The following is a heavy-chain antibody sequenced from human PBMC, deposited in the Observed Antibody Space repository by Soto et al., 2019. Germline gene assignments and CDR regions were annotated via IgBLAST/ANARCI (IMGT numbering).Heavy chain of an antibody. CDR2: IIPICGTA. Sequence: SLKGSCKGSGGAFSSDSVSLFLHSPVQWLGWMGGIIPICGTANYAQKFHGRVTITPDEYTSTAYMELSSLRSEDTALYYCARRVYCSSKRCYIGMEVWGKANPVSVSS. V-gene: IGHV1-69*13. CDR3: ARRVYCSSKRCYIGMEV. J-gene: IGHJ6*04. CDR1: GGAFSSDS. D-gene: IGHD2-2*02.